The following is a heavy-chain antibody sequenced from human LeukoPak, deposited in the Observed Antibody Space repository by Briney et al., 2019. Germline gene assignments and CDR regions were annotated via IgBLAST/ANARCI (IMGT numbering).Heavy chain of an antibody. V-gene: IGHV3-30*18. D-gene: IGHD6-19*01. CDR1: GFTFSSYG. J-gene: IGHJ4*02. CDR2: ISYGGSNK. CDR3: AKESEYSSGWSQFDY. Sequence: GGSLRLSCAASGFTFSSYGMHWVRQAPGKGLEWVAVISYGGSNKYYADSVKGRFTISRDNSKNTLYLQMNSLRAEDTAVYYCAKESEYSSGWSQFDYWGQGTLVTGSS.